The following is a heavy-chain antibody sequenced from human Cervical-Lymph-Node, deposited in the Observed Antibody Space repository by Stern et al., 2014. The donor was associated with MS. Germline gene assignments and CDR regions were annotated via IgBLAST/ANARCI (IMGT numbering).Heavy chain of an antibody. V-gene: IGHV3-33*01. Sequence: VQLVESGGGVVQPGRALRLSCAASGFSFSRYAMHWVRQAPGKGLEWVALIWYDGSNRYYADSVTGRFTISRDNFNNTLYLQMNSLRAEDTAVYYCASAYSSSHYYFDYWGQGTLVTVSS. J-gene: IGHJ4*02. CDR3: ASAYSSSHYYFDY. D-gene: IGHD6-13*01. CDR2: IWYDGSNR. CDR1: GFSFSRYA.